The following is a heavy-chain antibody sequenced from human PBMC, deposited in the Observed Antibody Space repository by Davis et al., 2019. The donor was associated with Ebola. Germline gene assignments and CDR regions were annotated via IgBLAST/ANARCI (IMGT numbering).Heavy chain of an antibody. CDR3: ARLNWKRNWFDP. J-gene: IGHJ5*02. CDR1: GGSISSSSYY. V-gene: IGHV4-39*07. CDR2: IYYSGST. Sequence: PGGSLRPSCTVSGGSISSSSYYWGWIRQPPGKGLEWIGSIYYSGSTYYNPSLKSRVTISVDTSKNQFSLKLSSVTAADTAVYYCARLNWKRNWFDPWGQGTLVTVSS. D-gene: IGHD1-1*01.